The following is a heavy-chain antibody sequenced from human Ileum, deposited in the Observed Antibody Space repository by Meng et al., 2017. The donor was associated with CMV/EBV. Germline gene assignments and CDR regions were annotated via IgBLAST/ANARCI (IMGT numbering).Heavy chain of an antibody. D-gene: IGHD1-26*01. CDR3: ASLPTTGSRDY. Sequence: GESLKISCKASGFNFRGFEMNWIRQAPGKGLEWLAYIGSSGSTIFYADSVKGRFTISRDNAQSSLYLQMNSLRGDDTAVYFCASLPTTGSRDYWGQGTMVNVAS. J-gene: IGHJ4*02. V-gene: IGHV3-48*03. CDR2: IGSSGSTI. CDR1: GFNFRGFE.